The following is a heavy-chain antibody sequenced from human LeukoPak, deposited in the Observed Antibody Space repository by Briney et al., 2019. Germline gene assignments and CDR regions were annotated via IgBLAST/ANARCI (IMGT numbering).Heavy chain of an antibody. CDR3: ARPSHITMVRGVITQFDY. V-gene: IGHV5-51*01. Sequence: GESLKISCKGSGYSFTSYWIGWVRQMPGKGLELMGIIYPGDSDTRYSPSFQGQVTISADKSISTAYLQWRSLKASDTAMYYCARPSHITMVRGVITQFDYWGQGTLVTVSS. J-gene: IGHJ4*02. CDR1: GYSFTSYW. CDR2: IYPGDSDT. D-gene: IGHD3-10*01.